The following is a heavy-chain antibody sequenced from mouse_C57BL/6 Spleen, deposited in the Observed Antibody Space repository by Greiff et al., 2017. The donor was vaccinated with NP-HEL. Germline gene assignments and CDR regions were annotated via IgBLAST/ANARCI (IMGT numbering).Heavy chain of an antibody. J-gene: IGHJ2*01. D-gene: IGHD1-1*01. Sequence: QVQLQQPGTELVKPGASVKLSCKASGYTFTSYWMHWVKQRPGQGLEWIGNINPSNGGTNYIEKFKSKATLTVDKSSSTAYMQLSSLTSEDSAVYYCARGGGVVAPLRGWGQGTTLTVSS. CDR3: ARGGGVVAPLRG. CDR1: GYTFTSYW. CDR2: INPSNGGT. V-gene: IGHV1-53*01.